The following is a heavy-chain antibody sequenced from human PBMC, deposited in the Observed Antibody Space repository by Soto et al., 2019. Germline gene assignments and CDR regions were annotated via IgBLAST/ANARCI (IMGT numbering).Heavy chain of an antibody. Sequence: SSETLSLTCTVSEGSINWSPDYWGWLRQPPGKEPQWIASVHYTASTYYNPSLKSRVTISVDTSKNQFSLNLRSVTAADTAIYYCGRATTGYPGRAFHIWGQGKMVTVSS. V-gene: IGHV4-39*02. CDR3: GRATTGYPGRAFHI. D-gene: IGHD2-15*01. J-gene: IGHJ3*02. CDR1: EGSINWSPDY. CDR2: VHYTAST.